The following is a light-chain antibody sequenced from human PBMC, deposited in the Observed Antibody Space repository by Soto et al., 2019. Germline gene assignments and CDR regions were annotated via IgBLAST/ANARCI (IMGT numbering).Light chain of an antibody. CDR3: QQYGSSPAT. CDR2: GAS. Sequence: EIVLTQSPGTLALSPGERVTLSCRASESVRSSYLAWYQQKPGQAPRLLIYGASTRATGIPDRFTGSGSGTDFTLSVSRLEPEDFAVYFCQQYGSSPATFGQGTKVDIK. V-gene: IGKV3-20*01. CDR1: ESVRSSY. J-gene: IGKJ1*01.